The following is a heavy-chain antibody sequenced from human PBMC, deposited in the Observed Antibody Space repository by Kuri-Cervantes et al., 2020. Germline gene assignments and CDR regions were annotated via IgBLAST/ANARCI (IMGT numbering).Heavy chain of an antibody. CDR1: GFTFRSYA. D-gene: IGHD1/OR15-1a*01. CDR3: ARTPVDLTSPFFDY. CDR2: ISGSGDIT. J-gene: IGHJ4*02. V-gene: IGHV3-23*01. Sequence: GGSLRLSCAASGFTFRSYAMSWVRQASGKGLEWVSVISGSGDITSYADSVKGRFTLSRDNSKNTLYLQMNSLRPEDTAVYYCARTPVDLTSPFFDYWGQGALVTVSS.